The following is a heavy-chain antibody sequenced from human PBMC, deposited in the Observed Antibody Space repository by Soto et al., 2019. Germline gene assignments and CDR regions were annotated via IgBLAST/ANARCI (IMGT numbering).Heavy chain of an antibody. CDR3: ARELVVRGVSPLYYGMDV. V-gene: IGHV3-13*01. Sequence: GGSLGLSCAASGFPFSSYDMHWVRQATGKGLEWVSAIGTAGDTYYPGSMKGRFTISREIAKNTLYLQMNSLRAEDTAVYYCARELVVRGVSPLYYGMDVWGQGTTVTVSS. CDR2: IGTAGDT. J-gene: IGHJ6*02. CDR1: GFPFSSYD. D-gene: IGHD3-10*01.